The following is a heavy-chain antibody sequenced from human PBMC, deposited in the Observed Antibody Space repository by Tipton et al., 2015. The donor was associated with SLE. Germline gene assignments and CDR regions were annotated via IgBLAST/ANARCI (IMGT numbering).Heavy chain of an antibody. D-gene: IGHD6-19*01. CDR3: AKARGLGSLSS. CDR1: GFSFDDYT. V-gene: IGHV3-43*01. CDR2: ISWDGGVI. Sequence: SLRLSCEVAGFSFDDYTIHWVRQAPGKGLEWVSSISWDGGVIHYGDSVRGRFTISRDNSKNALFLEMNSLRTEDTALYYCAKARGLGSLSSWGPGTLVTVPS. J-gene: IGHJ1*01.